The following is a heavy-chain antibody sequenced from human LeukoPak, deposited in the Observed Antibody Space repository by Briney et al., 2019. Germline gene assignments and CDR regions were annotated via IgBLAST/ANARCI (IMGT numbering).Heavy chain of an antibody. CDR3: ARGLLFGSGYYYY. CDR1: GYIFTDYY. CDR2: INPNSGGT. D-gene: IGHD3-3*01. Sequence: GASVKVSCKASGYIFTDYYMHWVRQAPGQELGWMGRINPNSGGTNYAQKFQGRVTMTRDTSISTAYMELSSLRSEDTATYYCARGLLFGSGYYYYWGQGTLVTVSS. J-gene: IGHJ4*02. V-gene: IGHV1/OR15-1*04.